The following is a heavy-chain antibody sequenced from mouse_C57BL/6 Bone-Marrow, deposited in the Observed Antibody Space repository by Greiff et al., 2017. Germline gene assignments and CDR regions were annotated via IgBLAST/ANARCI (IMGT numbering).Heavy chain of an antibody. Sequence: QVQLQQPGAELMKPGDSVMLSCKATGYTFTGYWLELVKQRPAHGLQGFGEFLPGSGSTNYNEKFKGTHTFTADTSTNTAYMQLSSLTTEDSAFYYCAREGSSGLYYYAMDYWGQGTSVTVSS. J-gene: IGHJ4*01. V-gene: IGHV1-9*01. CDR2: FLPGSGST. D-gene: IGHD3-2*02. CDR3: AREGSSGLYYYAMDY. CDR1: GYTFTGYW.